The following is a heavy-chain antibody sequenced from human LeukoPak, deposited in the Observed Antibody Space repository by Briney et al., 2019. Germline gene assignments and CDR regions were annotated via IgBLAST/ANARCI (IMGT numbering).Heavy chain of an antibody. CDR2: IWYDGSNK. D-gene: IGHD3-3*01. CDR3: AREASLYYDFWSGYYSYFDY. CDR1: GFTFSSYG. V-gene: IGHV3-33*01. Sequence: GGSLRLSCAASGFTFSSYGMHWVRQAPGKGLEWMAVIWYDGSNKYYADSVKGRFTISRDNSKNTLYLQMNSLRAEDTAVYYCAREASLYYDFWSGYYSYFDYWGQGTLVTVSS. J-gene: IGHJ4*02.